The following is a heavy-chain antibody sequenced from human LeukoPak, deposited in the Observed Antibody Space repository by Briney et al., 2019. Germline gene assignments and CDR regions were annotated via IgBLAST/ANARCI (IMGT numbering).Heavy chain of an antibody. CDR2: IYQSGST. CDR3: ARAPRRNVLLFDD. D-gene: IGHD3-10*01. V-gene: IGHV4-30-2*01. CDR1: GGSISSGGYS. Sequence: PSQTLSLTCAVSGGSISSGGYSWSWLRPPPGKGLGWIVYIYQSGSTYSNPSPNSRVTISVDRSKNRFCLKLNSVTAADTAGYYCARAPRRNVLLFDDGGQGSLVSASS. J-gene: IGHJ5*02.